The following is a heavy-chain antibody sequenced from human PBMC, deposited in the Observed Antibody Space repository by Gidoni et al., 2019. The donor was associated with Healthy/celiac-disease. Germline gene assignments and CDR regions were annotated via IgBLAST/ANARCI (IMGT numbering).Heavy chain of an antibody. J-gene: IGHJ4*02. CDR1: GGSISSSSYY. Sequence: QLQLQESGPGLVKPSETLSLTCTVSGGSISSSSYYWGWIRQPPGKGLEWIGNIYYSGRTYYNPSLKSRVTISVDTSKNQFSLKLSSVTAADTAVYYCASLRTGTVDYWGQGTLVTVSS. CDR2: IYYSGRT. V-gene: IGHV4-39*01. CDR3: ASLRTGTVDY. D-gene: IGHD1-1*01.